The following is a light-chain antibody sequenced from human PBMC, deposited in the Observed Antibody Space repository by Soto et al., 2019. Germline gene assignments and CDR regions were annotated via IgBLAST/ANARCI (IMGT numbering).Light chain of an antibody. CDR1: QSLSSSF. Sequence: EIVLTQSPGTLSLSPGQRATLSCRASQSLSSSFLAWYQQKPGQAPRLLIYGASSRATGIPDRFSGSGSGTDFTLGISRLEPEDFAVYYCQQYGSSPITFGQGTRLEIK. V-gene: IGKV3-20*01. J-gene: IGKJ5*01. CDR2: GAS. CDR3: QQYGSSPIT.